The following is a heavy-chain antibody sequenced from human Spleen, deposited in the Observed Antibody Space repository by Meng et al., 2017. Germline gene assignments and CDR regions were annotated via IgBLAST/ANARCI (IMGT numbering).Heavy chain of an antibody. D-gene: IGHD1-26*01. Sequence: ETLSLTCTVSGGSISSYYWSWIRQPPGKGLEWIGYIYYSGSTNYNPSLKSRVTISVDTSKNQFSLKLSSVTAADTAVYYCARSPSYSGTYPEGDWGQGTLVTVSS. V-gene: IGHV4-59*01. CDR3: ARSPSYSGTYPEGD. J-gene: IGHJ4*02. CDR2: IYYSGST. CDR1: GGSISSYY.